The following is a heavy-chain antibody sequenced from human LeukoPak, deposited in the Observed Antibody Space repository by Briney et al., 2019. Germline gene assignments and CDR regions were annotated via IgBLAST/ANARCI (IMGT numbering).Heavy chain of an antibody. CDR3: AGTTDYSSFLAY. V-gene: IGHV6-1*01. J-gene: IGHJ4*02. D-gene: IGHD4-11*01. CDR1: GDSVSSNSAV. Sequence: KTSQTLSLTCAISGDSVSSNSAVWNWIRQSPSRDLEWLGRTYYRSKWHNEYAESVKSRISINPDTSKNQFSLQRNSVTPEDTAEYFCAGTTDYSSFLAYWGQGTLVTVSS. CDR2: TYYRSKWHN.